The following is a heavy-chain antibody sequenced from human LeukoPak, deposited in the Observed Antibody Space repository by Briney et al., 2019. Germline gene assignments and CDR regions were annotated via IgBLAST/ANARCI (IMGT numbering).Heavy chain of an antibody. V-gene: IGHV1-69*13. CDR1: GGTFSSYA. CDR3: ARDYYDSSSLRAFDI. CDR2: IIPIFGTA. J-gene: IGHJ3*02. Sequence: VASVKVSCKASGGTFSSYAISWARQAPGQGLEWMGGIIPIFGTANYAQKFQGRVTITADESTSTAYMELSSLRSEDTAVYYCARDYYDSSSLRAFDIWGQGTMVTVSS. D-gene: IGHD3-22*01.